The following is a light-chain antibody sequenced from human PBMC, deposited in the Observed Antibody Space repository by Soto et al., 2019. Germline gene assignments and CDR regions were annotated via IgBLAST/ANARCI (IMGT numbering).Light chain of an antibody. V-gene: IGKV1-39*01. J-gene: IGKJ2*01. CDR2: AAS. Sequence: DIQMTQSPSSLSASTGDRVTITCRASQSVNRNLNWYQHKLGKAPKLLFYAASHLERGVPSRFSGSGSGTEFTLSISSLQPEDIATYYCQQSYTTPPTFGQGTKLEIK. CDR3: QQSYTTPPT. CDR1: QSVNRN.